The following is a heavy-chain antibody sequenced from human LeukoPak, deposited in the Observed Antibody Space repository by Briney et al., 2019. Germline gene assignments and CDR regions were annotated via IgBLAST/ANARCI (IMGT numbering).Heavy chain of an antibody. CDR3: ARGGVRGSIDY. Sequence: SGGSLRLSCAASGFTVSSYWMHWVRQAPGKGLVWVSRISSDGSSTSFADSVKGRFTISRDNAKNTLYLQMNSLRAEDTAVYYCARGGVRGSIDYWGQGTLATVSS. CDR1: GFTVSSYW. J-gene: IGHJ4*02. CDR2: ISSDGSST. D-gene: IGHD3-10*01. V-gene: IGHV3-74*01.